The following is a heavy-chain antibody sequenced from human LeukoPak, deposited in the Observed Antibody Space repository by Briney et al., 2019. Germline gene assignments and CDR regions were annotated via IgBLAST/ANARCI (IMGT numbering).Heavy chain of an antibody. Sequence: ASVKVSCKASGYTFTGYYMRWVRQAPGQGLEWMGWIIPNSGGTNYAQKFQGRVTMTRDTSISTAYMELSRLRSDDTAVYYCARDGDIVVVVAATTLDYWGQGTLVTVSS. V-gene: IGHV1-2*02. CDR2: IIPNSGGT. CDR1: GYTFTGYY. CDR3: ARDGDIVVVVAATTLDY. D-gene: IGHD2-15*01. J-gene: IGHJ4*02.